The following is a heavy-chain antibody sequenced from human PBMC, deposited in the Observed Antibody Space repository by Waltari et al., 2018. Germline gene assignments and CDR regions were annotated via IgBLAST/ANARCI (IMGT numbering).Heavy chain of an antibody. CDR2: INHSGST. J-gene: IGHJ4*02. D-gene: IGHD6-6*01. CDR1: GGSFSGYY. V-gene: IGHV4-34*01. Sequence: QVQLQQWGAGLLKPSETLSLTCAVYGGSFSGYYWSWIRQPPGKGLEWIGEINHSGSTNYNPSLKSRVTISGDTSKNQFSLKLSSVTAADTAVDYCARGRSSSLDYWGQGTLVTVSS. CDR3: ARGRSSSLDY.